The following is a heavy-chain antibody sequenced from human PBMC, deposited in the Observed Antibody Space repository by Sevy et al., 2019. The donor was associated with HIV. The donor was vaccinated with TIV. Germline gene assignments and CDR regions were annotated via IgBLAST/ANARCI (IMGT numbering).Heavy chain of an antibody. Sequence: GGSLRLSCTASGFTFGDYCMSWVRQAPGKGLEWVAFLKSDVYGGTVDHAASVRGRFVISRDDSKTIAYLQMNDLKTEDTAVYYGTRGKAAHSIFDYWGKGALFTVSS. CDR3: TRGKAAHSIFDY. J-gene: IGHJ4*02. CDR2: LKSDVYGGTV. V-gene: IGHV3-49*04. D-gene: IGHD3-16*01. CDR1: GFTFGDYC.